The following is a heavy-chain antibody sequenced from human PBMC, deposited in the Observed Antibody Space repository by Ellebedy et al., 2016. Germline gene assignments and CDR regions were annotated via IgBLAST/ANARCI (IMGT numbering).Heavy chain of an antibody. D-gene: IGHD3-22*01. J-gene: IGHJ6*02. CDR3: AKDRAPPYYYDSSGYILGGMDV. CDR1: GFTFEDYA. V-gene: IGHV3-9*01. Sequence: GGSLRLXCAASGFTFEDYAMHWVRQAPGKGLEWVSGISWNSGSIDYVDSVKGRFTISRDNAKNSLYLQMNSLRAEDTALYYCAKDRAPPYYYDSSGYILGGMDVWGQGTTVTVSS. CDR2: ISWNSGSI.